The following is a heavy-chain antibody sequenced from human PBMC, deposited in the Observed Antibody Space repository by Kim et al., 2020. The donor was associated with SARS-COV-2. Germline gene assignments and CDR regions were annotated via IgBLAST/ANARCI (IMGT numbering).Heavy chain of an antibody. V-gene: IGHV3-23*03. CDR2: IYSGGSST. CDR1: GFTFSSYA. Sequence: GGSLRLSCAASGFTFSSYAMSWVRQAPGKGLEWVSVIYSGGSSTYYADSVKGRFTISRDNSKNTLYLQMNSLRAEDTAVYYCAKDGGSYYGYWGQGTLVT. CDR3: AKDGGSYYGY. D-gene: IGHD1-26*01. J-gene: IGHJ4*02.